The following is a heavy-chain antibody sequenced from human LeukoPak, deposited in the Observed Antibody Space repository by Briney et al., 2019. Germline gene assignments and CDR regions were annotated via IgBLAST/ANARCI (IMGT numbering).Heavy chain of an antibody. D-gene: IGHD1-26*01. CDR2: LYYTGTT. CDR3: AGSYYSPYFFDY. J-gene: IGHJ4*02. V-gene: IGHV4-59*01. Sequence: PSETLSLTCTVSGGSISSYFWSWIRQSPGKGLEWIGYLYYTGTTNYNPSLKSRVTISLDTSKIQFSLKLSSVTAADTALYYCAGSYYSPYFFDYWGQGTLVTVSS. CDR1: GGSISSYF.